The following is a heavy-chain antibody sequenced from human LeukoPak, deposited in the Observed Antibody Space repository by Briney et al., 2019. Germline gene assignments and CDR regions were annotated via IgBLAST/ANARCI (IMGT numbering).Heavy chain of an antibody. V-gene: IGHV4-59*01. J-gene: IGHJ4*02. D-gene: IGHD6-19*01. Sequence: SETLSLTCTVSGGSISSYYWSWVRQPPGKGLEWIGYIYYSGSTNYNPSLKSRVTISVDTSKNQFSLKLSSVTAADTAVYYCARAVAGTMDYWGQGTLVTVSS. CDR1: GGSISSYY. CDR3: ARAVAGTMDY. CDR2: IYYSGST.